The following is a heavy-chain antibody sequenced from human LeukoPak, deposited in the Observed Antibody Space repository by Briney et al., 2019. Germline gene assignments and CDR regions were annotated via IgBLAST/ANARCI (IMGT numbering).Heavy chain of an antibody. D-gene: IGHD3-10*01. CDR1: GGSFSGYY. CDR2: INHSGST. CDR3: ARGRITMVRGVTRGNWFDP. J-gene: IGHJ5*02. Sequence: PSETLSLTCAVYGGSFSGYYWSWIRQPPGKGLEWIGEINHSGSTNYNPSLKSRVTISVDTSKNQFSLKRSSVTAADTAVYYCARGRITMVRGVTRGNWFDPWGQGTLVTVSS. V-gene: IGHV4-34*01.